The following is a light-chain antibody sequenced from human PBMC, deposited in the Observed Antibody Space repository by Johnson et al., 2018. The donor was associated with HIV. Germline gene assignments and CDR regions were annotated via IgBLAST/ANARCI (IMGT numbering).Light chain of an antibody. Sequence: QAVLTQPPSVSAAPGQRVNISCSGHSSNIVNYFVSWYQQLPGAAPRLLIYEDYNRPSGIPDRFSGSKSGASATLGITALQTGDEADCYFGVWEASLSPHYVVGTRTTITVL. V-gene: IGLV1-51*02. CDR2: EDY. CDR1: SSNIVNYF. CDR3: GVWEASLSPHYV. J-gene: IGLJ1*01.